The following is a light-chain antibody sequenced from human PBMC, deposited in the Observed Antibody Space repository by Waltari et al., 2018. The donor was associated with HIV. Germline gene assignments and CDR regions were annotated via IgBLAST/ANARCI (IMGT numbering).Light chain of an antibody. CDR1: QSVSSN. CDR3: QQYNNWPPWT. V-gene: IGKV3-15*01. Sequence: EIVMTQSPVTLSVSPGERAPLSCRASQSVSSNLAWYPQKPGQAPRLLIYGASTRATGIPARFSGSGSGTEFTLTISSLQSEDFAVYYCQQYNNWPPWTFGQGTKVEIK. CDR2: GAS. J-gene: IGKJ1*01.